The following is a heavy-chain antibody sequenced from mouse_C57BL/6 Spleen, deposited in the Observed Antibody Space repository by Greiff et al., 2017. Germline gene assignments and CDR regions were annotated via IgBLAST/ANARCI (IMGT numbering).Heavy chain of an antibody. Sequence: ESGPGLVKPSQSLSLTCSVTGYSITSGYYWNWIRQFPGNKLEWMGYISYDGSNNYNPSLKNRISITRDTSKNQFFLKLNSVTTEDTATYYCARVRYGYDGYFDVCGTGTTATVSS. CDR3: ARVRYGYDGYFDV. J-gene: IGHJ1*03. D-gene: IGHD2-2*01. V-gene: IGHV3-6*01. CDR1: GYSITSGYY. CDR2: ISYDGSN.